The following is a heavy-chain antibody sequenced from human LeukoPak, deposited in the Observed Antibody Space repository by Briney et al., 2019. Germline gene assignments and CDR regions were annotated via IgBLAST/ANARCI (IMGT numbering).Heavy chain of an antibody. V-gene: IGHV1-69*06. Sequence: SVKVSCKASGGTFSSYAISWVRQAPGQGLEWMGGIIPIFGTANYAQKFQGRVTITADKSTSTAYMELSSLRSEDTAVYYCARVRGSWGYDFGLNYFDYWGQGTLVTVSS. D-gene: IGHD5-12*01. J-gene: IGHJ4*02. CDR2: IIPIFGTA. CDR3: ARVRGSWGYDFGLNYFDY. CDR1: GGTFSSYA.